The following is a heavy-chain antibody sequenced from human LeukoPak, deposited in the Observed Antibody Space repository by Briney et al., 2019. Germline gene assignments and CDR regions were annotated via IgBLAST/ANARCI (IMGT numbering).Heavy chain of an antibody. CDR3: GRYRGNERGIDY. D-gene: IGHD5-12*01. CDR1: GYSISSGYY. V-gene: IGHV4-38-2*02. Sequence: SSETLSLTCTVSGYSISSGYYWGWIRQPPGKGLEWIGSIYHSGSTYYNPSLKSRVTISRDTSKNQFSLKLSSVTAADSAVYYCGRYRGNERGIDYWGQGTPVTVSS. J-gene: IGHJ4*02. CDR2: IYHSGST.